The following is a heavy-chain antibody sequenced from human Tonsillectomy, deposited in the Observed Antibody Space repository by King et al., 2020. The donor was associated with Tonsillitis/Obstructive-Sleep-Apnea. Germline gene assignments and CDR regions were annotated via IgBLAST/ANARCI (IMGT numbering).Heavy chain of an antibody. V-gene: IGHV3-74*01. CDR1: GFTFSSYW. J-gene: IGHJ4*02. CDR3: ARGGVQWLVRRPIDY. D-gene: IGHD6-19*01. CDR2: INSDGSST. Sequence: VQLVESGGGLVQPGGSLRLSCAASGFTFSSYWMHWVRQAPGKGLVWVSRINSDGSSTSYADSVKGRFTISRDNAKNTLYLQMNSLRAEDTAVYYCARGGVQWLVRRPIDYWGQGTLATVSS.